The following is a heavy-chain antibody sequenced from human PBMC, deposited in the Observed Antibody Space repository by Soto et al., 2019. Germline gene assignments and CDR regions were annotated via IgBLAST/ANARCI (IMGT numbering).Heavy chain of an antibody. D-gene: IGHD3-9*01. Sequence: GGSLRLSCIASGFTFRNYDMHWVRQATGKGLEWVSVIDTAGDTYYAGSVKGRFTISREDEKNSLYLQMNSLRAGDTAVYYCVRGMGDTGYYDNWFDPWGQGTLVTVSS. CDR3: VRGMGDTGYYDNWFDP. CDR2: IDTAGDT. V-gene: IGHV3-13*01. J-gene: IGHJ5*02. CDR1: GFTFRNYD.